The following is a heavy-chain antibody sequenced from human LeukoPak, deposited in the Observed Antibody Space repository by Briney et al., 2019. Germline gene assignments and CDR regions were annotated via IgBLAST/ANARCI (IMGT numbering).Heavy chain of an antibody. Sequence: GGSLRLSCAASGFAFSSYAMHWVRQAPGKGLEWVAIISYDGITEDYSDSVKGRFSISRDNFKNTLFLQMNGLRDEDTAVYYCAKDQEGGAGTGRFEYWGQGTLVTVSS. V-gene: IGHV3-30*04. CDR2: ISYDGITE. CDR1: GFAFSSYA. D-gene: IGHD6-13*01. J-gene: IGHJ4*02. CDR3: AKDQEGGAGTGRFEY.